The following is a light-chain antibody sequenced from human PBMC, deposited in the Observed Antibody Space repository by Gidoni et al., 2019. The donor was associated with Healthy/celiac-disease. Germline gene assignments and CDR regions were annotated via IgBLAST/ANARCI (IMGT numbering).Light chain of an antibody. CDR1: QGISSY. J-gene: IGKJ1*01. V-gene: IGKV1-8*01. CDR2: AAS. Sequence: AIRMTQSPSSFSASTGDRVTITCRASQGISSYLAWYQQKPGKAPKPLIYAASTLQSGVPSRFSGSGSGTDFTLPISCLQSEDFATYYCQPYYSYPPTFXXXTKVEIK. CDR3: QPYYSYPPT.